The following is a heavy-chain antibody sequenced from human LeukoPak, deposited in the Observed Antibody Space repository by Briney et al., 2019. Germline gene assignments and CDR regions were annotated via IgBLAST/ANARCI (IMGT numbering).Heavy chain of an antibody. V-gene: IGHV3-13*01. J-gene: IGHJ5*02. D-gene: IGHD6-13*01. CDR1: GFTFSSYD. CDR3: VREGYNNTWYRS. Sequence: GGSLRLSCAASGFTFSSYDMHWVRQATGKGLEWVSAIGTAGDTYYPGSVKGRFTISRENAKNSLYLQMNSLRAEDTAVYYCVREGYNNTWYRSWGQGTLVTVSS. CDR2: IGTAGDT.